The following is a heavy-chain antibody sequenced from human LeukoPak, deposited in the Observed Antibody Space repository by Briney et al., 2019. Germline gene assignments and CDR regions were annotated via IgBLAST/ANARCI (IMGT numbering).Heavy chain of an antibody. Sequence: PGGSLRLSCAVSGFTFDDYTMHWVRQAPGKGQEWVSLICWDGGSTYYADSVEGRFTISRDNSKNSLYLQMNSLRTEDTAFYYFAKGRGIRNYYMDVWGKGTTVTVS. V-gene: IGHV3-43*01. CDR1: GFTFDDYT. D-gene: IGHD1-14*01. CDR2: ICWDGGST. CDR3: AKGRGIRNYYMDV. J-gene: IGHJ6*03.